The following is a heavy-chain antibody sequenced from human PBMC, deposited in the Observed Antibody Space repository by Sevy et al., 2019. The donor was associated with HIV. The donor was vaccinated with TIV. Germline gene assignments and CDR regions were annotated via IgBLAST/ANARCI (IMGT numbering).Heavy chain of an antibody. V-gene: IGHV3-30*02. Sequence: GGSLRLSCAASGFTFSSYGMHWVRQAPGKGLEWVAFIRYDGSNKYYADSVKGRFTISRDNSKNTLYLQMNSLRAEDTAVYYCAKATGYNGKINYFDYWGQGTLVTVSS. J-gene: IGHJ4*02. CDR2: IRYDGSNK. CDR1: GFTFSSYG. CDR3: AKATGYNGKINYFDY. D-gene: IGHD1-20*01.